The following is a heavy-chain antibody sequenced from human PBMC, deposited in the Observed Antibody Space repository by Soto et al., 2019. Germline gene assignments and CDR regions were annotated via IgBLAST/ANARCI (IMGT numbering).Heavy chain of an antibody. J-gene: IGHJ6*01. CDR1: GFTFSSYW. CDR2: IKTDGSEE. Sequence: EVQLVESGGGLVQPGGSLRLSCAASGFTFSSYWMSWVRQAPGKGLEWVANIKTDGSEEYNMDSVRGRFTHSRDNARKFSSLQMNTLPGADTAVYYCTRDGSPFALDVWG. V-gene: IGHV3-7*03. CDR3: TRDGSPFALDV.